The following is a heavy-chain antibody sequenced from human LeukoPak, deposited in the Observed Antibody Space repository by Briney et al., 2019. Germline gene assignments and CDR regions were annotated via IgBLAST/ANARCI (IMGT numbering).Heavy chain of an antibody. Sequence: SETLSLTCAVYGGSFSGYYWSWIRQPPGKGLEWIGEINHSGSTNYNPSLKSRVTISVDTSKNQFSLKLISVTAADTAVYYCASHVGSGSYYTDYWGQGTLVTVSS. V-gene: IGHV4-34*01. CDR3: ASHVGSGSYYTDY. CDR2: INHSGST. D-gene: IGHD3-10*01. CDR1: GGSFSGYY. J-gene: IGHJ4*02.